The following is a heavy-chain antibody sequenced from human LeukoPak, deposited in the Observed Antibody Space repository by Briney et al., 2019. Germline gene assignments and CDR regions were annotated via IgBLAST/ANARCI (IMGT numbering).Heavy chain of an antibody. Sequence: GGSLRLSCAASGFTFSSYAMSWVRQAPGKGLEWVSVISGSGGSTYYADSAKGRFTISRDNSKNTLYLQMNSLRAEDTAVYYCAKDQLHSGSYFFDYWGQGTLVTVSS. CDR1: GFTFSSYA. CDR2: ISGSGGST. CDR3: AKDQLHSGSYFFDY. V-gene: IGHV3-23*01. D-gene: IGHD1-26*01. J-gene: IGHJ4*02.